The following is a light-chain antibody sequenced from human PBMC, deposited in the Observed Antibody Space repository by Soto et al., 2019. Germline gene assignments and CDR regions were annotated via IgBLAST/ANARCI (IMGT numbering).Light chain of an antibody. CDR2: DVS. CDR3: SSYTSSSTRV. Sequence: SVLKRAAYVSGSPGHAITISCTGTSSDVGGYNYVSWYQQHPGKAPKLMIYDVSNRPSGVSNRFSGSKSGNTASLSISGLQAEDEDDYYCSSYTSSSTRVFGTGTKVTV. V-gene: IGLV2-14*01. J-gene: IGLJ1*01. CDR1: SSDVGGYNY.